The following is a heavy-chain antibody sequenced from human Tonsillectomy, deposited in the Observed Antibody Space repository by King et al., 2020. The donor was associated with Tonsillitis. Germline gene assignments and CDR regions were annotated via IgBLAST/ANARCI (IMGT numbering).Heavy chain of an antibody. CDR1: GFTFSIYG. CDR3: AKARQWLVHFDY. Sequence: VQLVESGGGVVQPGRSLRLSCAASGFTFSIYGIHWVRQAPGKGLEWVAVISSDGSKKYYADSVWGRFTISRDNSKNTLYLQMNSLRADDTAVYYCAKARQWLVHFDYWGQGTLVTVSS. J-gene: IGHJ4*02. CDR2: ISSDGSKK. V-gene: IGHV3-30*18. D-gene: IGHD6-19*01.